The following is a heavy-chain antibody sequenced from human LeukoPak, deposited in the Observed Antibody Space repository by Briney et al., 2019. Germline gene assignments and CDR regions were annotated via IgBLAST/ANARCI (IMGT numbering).Heavy chain of an antibody. CDR1: GFTFSDYD. V-gene: IGHV3-13*01. J-gene: IGHJ4*02. CDR2: IGTAGDT. CDR3: ARVAKERVGGVYYFDY. D-gene: IGHD1-1*01. Sequence: PGRSLRLSCAASGFTFSDYDMHWVRRATGKGLEWVSAIGTAGDTYYTGSVKGRFTISRENAKNSLYLQMNSLRAGDTAVYYCARVAKERVGGVYYFDYWGQGTLVTVSS.